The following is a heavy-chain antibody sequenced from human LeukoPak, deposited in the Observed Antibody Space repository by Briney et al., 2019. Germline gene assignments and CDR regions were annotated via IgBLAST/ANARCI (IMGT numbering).Heavy chain of an antibody. D-gene: IGHD3-22*01. V-gene: IGHV1-2*02. CDR3: ARDPGDSSGYLSQSDY. J-gene: IGHJ4*02. Sequence: GASVTVSFTTSVYTFTSYYMHWVRQAPGQGLEWMGWINPNSGDTNYAQKFQGRVTMTRDTSISTAYMELNRLISDDTAVYYCARDPGDSSGYLSQSDYWGQGTLVTVSS. CDR2: INPNSGDT. CDR1: VYTFTSYY.